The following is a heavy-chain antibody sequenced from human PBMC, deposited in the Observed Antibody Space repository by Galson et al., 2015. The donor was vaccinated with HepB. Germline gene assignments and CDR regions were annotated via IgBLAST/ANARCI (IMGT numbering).Heavy chain of an antibody. CDR1: GFTFSNAW. Sequence: SLRLSCAASGFTFSNAWMSWVRQAPGKGLEWVGRIKSKTDGGTTDYAAPVKGRFTISRDDSKNTLYLQMNSLKTEDTAVYYCTPAPESGQYYYSSGNYYSYWGQGTLVTVSP. CDR2: IKSKTDGGTT. CDR3: TPAPESGQYYYSSGNYYSY. J-gene: IGHJ4*02. V-gene: IGHV3-15*01. D-gene: IGHD3-10*01.